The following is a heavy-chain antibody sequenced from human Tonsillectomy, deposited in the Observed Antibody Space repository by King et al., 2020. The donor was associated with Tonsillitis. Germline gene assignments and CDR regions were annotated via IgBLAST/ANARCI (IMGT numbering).Heavy chain of an antibody. V-gene: IGHV1-69*06. CDR2: IIPIFGTA. Sequence: QLVQSGAEVKKPGSSVKVSCKASGGTFSSYAISWVRQAPGQGLEWMGGIIPIFGTANYAQKFQGRVTITADKSTSTAYMELSSLRSEDTAVYYCAGGGDFWSGYPDAFDIWGQGTMVTVSS. CDR1: GGTFSSYA. CDR3: AGGGDFWSGYPDAFDI. D-gene: IGHD3-3*01. J-gene: IGHJ3*02.